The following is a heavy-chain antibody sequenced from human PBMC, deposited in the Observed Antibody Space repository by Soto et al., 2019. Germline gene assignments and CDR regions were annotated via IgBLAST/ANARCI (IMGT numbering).Heavy chain of an antibody. J-gene: IGHJ4*02. CDR1: GYTFTIYA. V-gene: IGHV1-3*01. D-gene: IGHD2-15*01. CDR3: ARGESVVGDY. CDR2: INPGNGNT. Sequence: ASVKVSCTASGYTFTIYAMHWVRQAPGQRLEWMGWINPGNGNTKCSQKFQDRVTITRDTSASTAYMELSSLRSEDTAVYYCARGESVVGDYWGQGTLVTVSS.